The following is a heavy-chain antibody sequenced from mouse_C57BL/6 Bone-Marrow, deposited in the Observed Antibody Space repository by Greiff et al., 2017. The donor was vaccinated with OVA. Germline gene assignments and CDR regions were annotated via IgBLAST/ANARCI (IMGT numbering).Heavy chain of an antibody. V-gene: IGHV1-15*01. Sequence: LQESGAELVRPGASVTLSCKASGYTFTDYEMHWVKQPPVHGLEWIGAFDPETGGTAYNQPFKGKAILTADKSSSTAYMERRSLTSEDSAVYDCTRGLITTVVATNVDVWGTGTTGTVAT. D-gene: IGHD1-1*01. CDR2: FDPETGGT. J-gene: IGHJ1*03. CDR3: TRGLITTVVATNVDV. CDR1: GYTFTDYE.